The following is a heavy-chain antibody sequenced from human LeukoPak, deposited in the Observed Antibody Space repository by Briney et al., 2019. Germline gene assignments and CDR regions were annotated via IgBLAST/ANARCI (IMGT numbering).Heavy chain of an antibody. CDR3: AKDVGRYCSGGSCTPLYY. Sequence: GGSLRLSCAASGFTFSSYAMSWVRQAPGKGLEWVSAISGSGGSTYYADSVKGRFTISRDNSKNTLYLQMNSLRAEDTAVYYCAKDVGRYCSGGSCTPLYYWGQGTLVTVFS. D-gene: IGHD2-15*01. J-gene: IGHJ4*02. V-gene: IGHV3-23*01. CDR1: GFTFSSYA. CDR2: ISGSGGST.